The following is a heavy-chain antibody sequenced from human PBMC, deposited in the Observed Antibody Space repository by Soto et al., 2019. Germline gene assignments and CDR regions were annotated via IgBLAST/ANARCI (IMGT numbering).Heavy chain of an antibody. J-gene: IGHJ4*02. Sequence: GASVKVSCKASGYTFTSYYMHWVRQAPGQGLEWMGWINPNSGGTNYAQKFQGRVTMTRDTSISTAYMELSRLRSDDTAVYYCARAVAGTGGLDYWGQGTLVTVSS. CDR2: INPNSGGT. CDR3: ARAVAGTGGLDY. D-gene: IGHD6-19*01. CDR1: GYTFTSYY. V-gene: IGHV1-2*02.